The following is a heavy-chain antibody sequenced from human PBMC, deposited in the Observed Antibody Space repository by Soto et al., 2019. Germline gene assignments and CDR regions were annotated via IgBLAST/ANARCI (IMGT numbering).Heavy chain of an antibody. CDR2: LSGGGGNR. V-gene: IGHV3-23*01. CDR3: AKFHRATTVISRYWYFDL. J-gene: IGHJ2*01. CDR1: GFSFFSFV. D-gene: IGHD4-17*01. Sequence: GGSLTLSSAACGFSFFSFVMALVRQPPGNGLEWVSRLSGGGGNRQYNNSVRGPLTISRHNSNSTLCRQMNNLRAEDTAVYFCAKFHRATTVISRYWYFDLWGRGILVTVSS.